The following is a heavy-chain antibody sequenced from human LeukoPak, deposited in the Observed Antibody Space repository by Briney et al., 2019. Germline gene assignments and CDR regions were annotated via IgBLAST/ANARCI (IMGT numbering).Heavy chain of an antibody. D-gene: IGHD5-18*01. Sequence: PGGSLRLSCAAFGFTFSSYSMNWVRQAPGKGLEWVSSISSSSSFIYYADSVKGRFTISRDNAKNSLYLQMNSLRAEDTAVYYCAVQRGYSYGYLDYWGQGTLVTVSS. V-gene: IGHV3-21*01. J-gene: IGHJ4*02. CDR1: GFTFSSYS. CDR3: AVQRGYSYGYLDY. CDR2: ISSSSSFI.